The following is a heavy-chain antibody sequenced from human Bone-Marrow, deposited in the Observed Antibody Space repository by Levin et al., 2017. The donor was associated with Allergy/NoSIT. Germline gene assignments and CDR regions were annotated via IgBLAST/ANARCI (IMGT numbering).Heavy chain of an antibody. CDR3: ARDPGVGSNWNYFDH. CDR1: GFTFSSYA. CDR2: ISYTGGST. J-gene: IGHJ4*02. D-gene: IGHD3-10*01. V-gene: IGHV3-23*01. Sequence: GESLKISCTASGFTFSSYAMNWVRQAPGKGLEWVSSISYTGGSTYYADSVKGRFTISRDNSKNTLYLQMNSLRVEDSALYYCARDPGVGSNWNYFDHWGQGTLVAVSS.